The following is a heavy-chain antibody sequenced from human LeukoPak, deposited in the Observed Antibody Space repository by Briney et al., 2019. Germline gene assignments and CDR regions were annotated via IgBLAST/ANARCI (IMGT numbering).Heavy chain of an antibody. CDR3: AGEHCIDGVCYMGDY. D-gene: IGHD2-8*01. V-gene: IGHV1-18*01. Sequence: ASVKVSCKASGYTFTSYGISWVRQAPGQGLEWMGWVSAYNGNTKYAQRFQGRVTMTTDTSTSTVYMELRSLRSDDTAVYYCAGEHCIDGVCYMGDYWGQGTPVTVSS. J-gene: IGHJ4*02. CDR2: VSAYNGNT. CDR1: GYTFTSYG.